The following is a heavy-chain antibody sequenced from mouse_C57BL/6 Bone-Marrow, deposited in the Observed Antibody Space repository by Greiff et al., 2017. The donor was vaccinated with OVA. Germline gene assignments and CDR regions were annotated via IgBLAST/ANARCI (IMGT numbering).Heavy chain of an antibody. CDR2: INPYNGGT. V-gene: IGHV1-19*01. Sequence: VQLQQSGPVLVKPGASVKMSCKASGYTFTDYYMNWVKQSHGKSLEWIGVINPYNGGTSYNQKFKGKATLTVDKSSSTAYMELNSLTSEDSAVYYCAAPIYYDYDGFAYWGQGTLVTVSA. D-gene: IGHD2-4*01. J-gene: IGHJ3*01. CDR1: GYTFTDYY. CDR3: AAPIYYDYDGFAY.